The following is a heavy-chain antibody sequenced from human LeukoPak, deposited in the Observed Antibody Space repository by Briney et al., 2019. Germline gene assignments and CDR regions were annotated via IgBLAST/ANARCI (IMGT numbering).Heavy chain of an antibody. Sequence: PSETLSLTCAVYGGSFSGYYWSWIRQPPGKGLEWIGEINHSGSTNYNPSLKSRVTISVDTSKNQFSLKLSSVTAADTAVYYCARGRQQLVRQYYYYCYMDVWGKGTTVTVSS. CDR3: ARGRQQLVRQYYYYCYMDV. D-gene: IGHD6-13*01. J-gene: IGHJ6*03. CDR1: GGSFSGYY. V-gene: IGHV4-34*01. CDR2: INHSGST.